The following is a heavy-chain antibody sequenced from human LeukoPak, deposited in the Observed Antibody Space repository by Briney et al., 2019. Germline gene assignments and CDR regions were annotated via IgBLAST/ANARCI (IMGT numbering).Heavy chain of an antibody. D-gene: IGHD3-10*01. Sequence: GASVKVSCKASGFTFTSSAMQWVRQARGQRLEWIGWIVVGSGNTNYAQKFQERVTITRDMSTSTAYMELSSLRSEDTAVYYCAADLWQQAVPGEYYFDYWGQGNLVTVSS. J-gene: IGHJ4*02. CDR1: GFTFTSSA. CDR3: AADLWQQAVPGEYYFDY. CDR2: IVVGSGNT. V-gene: IGHV1-58*02.